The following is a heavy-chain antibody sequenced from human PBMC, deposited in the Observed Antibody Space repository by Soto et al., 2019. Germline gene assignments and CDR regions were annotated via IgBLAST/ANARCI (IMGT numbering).Heavy chain of an antibody. CDR3: ARGAIWFGELFSYYGMDV. V-gene: IGHV3-33*01. D-gene: IGHD3-10*01. CDR1: GFTFSSYG. J-gene: IGHJ6*02. CDR2: IWYDGSNK. Sequence: PGGSLRLSCAASGFTFSSYGMHWVRQAPGKGLEWVAVIWYDGSNKYYADSVKGRFTISRDNSKNTLYLQMNSLRAEDTAVYYCARGAIWFGELFSYYGMDVWGQGTTVTVSS.